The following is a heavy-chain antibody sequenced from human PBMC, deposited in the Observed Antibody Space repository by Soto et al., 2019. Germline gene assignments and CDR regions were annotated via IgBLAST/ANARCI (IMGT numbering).Heavy chain of an antibody. CDR3: AREVLWSRYFDY. J-gene: IGHJ4*02. V-gene: IGHV3-30-3*01. CDR1: GFIFSNYV. CDR2: MSYDGTTK. Sequence: QVQLVESGGGVVQPGRSLSLSCAASGFIFSNYVMYWVRQAPGKGLEWVAFMSYDGTTKYYADSVKGRFTISRDNFKNTLYLQMNNLRPEDTGVYYCAREVLWSRYFDYWGQGTLVTVSS. D-gene: IGHD2-21*01.